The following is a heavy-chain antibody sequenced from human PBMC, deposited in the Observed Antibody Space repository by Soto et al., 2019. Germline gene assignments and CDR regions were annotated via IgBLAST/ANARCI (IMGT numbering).Heavy chain of an antibody. CDR1: GGSISSSSYY. Sequence: SETLSLTCTVSGGSISSSSYYWGWIRQPPGKGLEWIGSIYYSGSTYYNPSLKSRVTISVDTSKNQFSLKLSSVTAADTAVYYCATNYAYYYYYGMDVWGQGTTVTVSS. V-gene: IGHV4-39*01. CDR3: ATNYAYYYYYGMDV. D-gene: IGHD4-4*01. J-gene: IGHJ6*02. CDR2: IYYSGST.